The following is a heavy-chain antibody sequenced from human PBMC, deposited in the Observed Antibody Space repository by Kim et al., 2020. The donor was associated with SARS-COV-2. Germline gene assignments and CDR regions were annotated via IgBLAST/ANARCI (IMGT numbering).Heavy chain of an antibody. D-gene: IGHD1-26*01. CDR3: AKDRPEGGSYFPDY. V-gene: IGHV3-33*06. CDR1: GFTFSSYG. Sequence: GGSLRLSCAASGFTFSSYGMHWVRQAPGKGLEWVAVIWYDGSNKYYADSVKGRFTISRDNSKNTLYLQMNSLRAEDTAVYYCAKDRPEGGSYFPDYWGQGTLLTGSS. CDR2: IWYDGSNK. J-gene: IGHJ4*02.